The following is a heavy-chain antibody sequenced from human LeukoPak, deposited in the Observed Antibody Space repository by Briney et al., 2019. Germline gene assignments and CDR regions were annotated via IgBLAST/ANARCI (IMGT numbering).Heavy chain of an antibody. J-gene: IGHJ6*03. CDR2: VNESGGT. CDR1: VGSFSGYH. D-gene: IGHD6-6*01. V-gene: IGHV4-34*01. Sequence: SETLSLTCAVYVGSFSGYHWNWIRQPPGKGPEWIGEVNESGGTNINPSLRSRVILSVDTSKNQFSLKLSSVTAADTAVYYCAREGSIAARPYYYYYMDVWGKGTTVTVSS. CDR3: AREGSIAARPYYYYYMDV.